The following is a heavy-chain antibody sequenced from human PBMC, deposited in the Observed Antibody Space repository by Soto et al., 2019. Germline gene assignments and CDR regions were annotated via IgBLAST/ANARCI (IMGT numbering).Heavy chain of an antibody. CDR2: IFYSGTT. Sequence: SETLSLTCTVSGGSISSGGYYWSWIRQHPGKGLEWIGYIFYSGTTYYNPSLKSRVTISVDTSKNQFSLKLSSVTAADTAVYYCARPEIPTRSTDYDYPFDHWGQGTLVTVSS. J-gene: IGHJ4*02. D-gene: IGHD3-22*01. CDR3: ARPEIPTRSTDYDYPFDH. CDR1: GGSISSGGYY. V-gene: IGHV4-31*03.